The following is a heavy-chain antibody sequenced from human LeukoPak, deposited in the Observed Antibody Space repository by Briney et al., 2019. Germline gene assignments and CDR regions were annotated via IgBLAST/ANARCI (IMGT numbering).Heavy chain of an antibody. CDR2: ISGSDST. V-gene: IGHV3-23*01. Sequence: PGGSLRLSCAASGFTFSSYAMSWVRQAPGKGLEWVSAISGSDSTYYADSVKGRFTISRDNSKNTLYLQMNSLRAEDTAVYYCARVSSGWPPRYFDYWGQGTLVTVSS. CDR3: ARVSSGWPPRYFDY. J-gene: IGHJ4*02. D-gene: IGHD6-19*01. CDR1: GFTFSSYA.